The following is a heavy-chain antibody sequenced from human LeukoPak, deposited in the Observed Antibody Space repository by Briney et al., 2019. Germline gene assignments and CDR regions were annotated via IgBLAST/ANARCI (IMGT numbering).Heavy chain of an antibody. CDR2: MNPNSGRR. V-gene: IGHV1-8*01. D-gene: IGHD3-16*02. CDR3: ARGLRSDY. Sequence: ASVKVSGKASGYIFSNYDINWVRQAPGHGLEWMGWMNPNSGRRVYAQKFQGRVTMTRNSSINTAYMELTSLRSDDRAVYYCARGLRSDYWGQGTLVTVSS. CDR1: GYIFSNYD. J-gene: IGHJ4*02.